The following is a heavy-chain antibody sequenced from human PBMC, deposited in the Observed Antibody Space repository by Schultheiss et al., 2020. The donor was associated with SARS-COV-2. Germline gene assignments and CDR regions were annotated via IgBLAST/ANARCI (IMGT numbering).Heavy chain of an antibody. CDR1: GFTFSSYS. CDR2: ISSSGSTI. Sequence: GGSLRLSCSASGFTFSSYSMNWVRQAPGKGLEWVSYISSSGSTINYADSVKGRFTISRDKAKNTLYLQMNSLRAEDTAVYYCARDNCSYDYWGQGTLVTVSS. J-gene: IGHJ4*02. CDR3: ARDNCSYDY. D-gene: IGHD1-20*01. V-gene: IGHV3-48*01.